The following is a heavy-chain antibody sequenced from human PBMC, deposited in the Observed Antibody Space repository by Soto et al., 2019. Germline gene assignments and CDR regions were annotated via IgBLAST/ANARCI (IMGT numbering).Heavy chain of an antibody. Sequence: QVQLQESGPGLVKPSQTLSLTCTVSGGSISSGGYYWSWIRQHPGRGLEWIGSISYIGCTYYTPPPXSXXTISVDTSKNQFSLKLSSVTAADTAVYYCARTPGYWGQGTLVTVSS. J-gene: IGHJ4*02. V-gene: IGHV4-31*03. CDR3: ARTPGY. CDR2: ISYIGCT. CDR1: GGSISSGGYY.